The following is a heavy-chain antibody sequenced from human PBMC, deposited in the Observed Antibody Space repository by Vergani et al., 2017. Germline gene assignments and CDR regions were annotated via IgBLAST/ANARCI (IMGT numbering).Heavy chain of an antibody. CDR3: ARWIEAGTIYGAFDL. D-gene: IGHD4-17*01. CDR1: GFTFSSYI. V-gene: IGHV3-21*05. CDR2: RSSSGTNI. Sequence: EVQLVESGGGLVKRGGSLRLSCAASGFTFSSYIMTWIRQAPGEGLEWVSYRSSSGTNIYYADSVRGRFTISRDNPKRTLHLQMDSLRVDDTAVYFCARWIEAGTIYGAFDLWGRGTRVTVS. J-gene: IGHJ3*01.